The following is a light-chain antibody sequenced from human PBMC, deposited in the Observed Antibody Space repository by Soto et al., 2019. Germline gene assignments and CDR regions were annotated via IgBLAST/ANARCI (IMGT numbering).Light chain of an antibody. CDR1: QSVTSS. CDR2: DVS. J-gene: IGKJ4*01. Sequence: EIVLTQSPATLSLSPGDRATLSCRASQSVTSSLAWFQQKSGQAPRLLIHDVSRRATAIPARFSGSGSGTDFTLTISSLEPEDFAVYYCQQRTPWPTFGGGTKVEIK. CDR3: QQRTPWPT. V-gene: IGKV3-11*01.